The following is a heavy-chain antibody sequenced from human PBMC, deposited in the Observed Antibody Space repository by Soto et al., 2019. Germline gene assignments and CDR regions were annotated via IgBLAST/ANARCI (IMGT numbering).Heavy chain of an antibody. J-gene: IGHJ4*02. Sequence: QVTLKESGPVLVKPTETLTLTCTVSGFSLSNARMGVSWIRQPPGKALEWLAHIFSNDEKSYSTSLKSRLTISKATSKSQLVHTMTNMDPVDTATDYCARILSDGGSSFDYGGQGTQVTVSS. CDR3: ARILSDGGSSFDY. D-gene: IGHD2-15*01. CDR2: IFSNDEK. V-gene: IGHV2-26*01. CDR1: GFSLSNARMG.